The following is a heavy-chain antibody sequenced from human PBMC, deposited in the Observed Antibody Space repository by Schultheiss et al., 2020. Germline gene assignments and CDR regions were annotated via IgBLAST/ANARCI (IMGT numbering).Heavy chain of an antibody. V-gene: IGHV4-61*05. J-gene: IGHJ5*02. CDR2: IYYSGST. Sequence: SETLSLTCTVSGGSISSSSYYWGWIRQPPGKGLEWIGYIYYSGSTNYNPSLKSRVTISVDTSKNQFSLKLSSVTAADTAVYYCAGVDTAMVAWGQGTLVTVSS. D-gene: IGHD5-18*01. CDR1: GGSISSSSYY. CDR3: AGVDTAMVA.